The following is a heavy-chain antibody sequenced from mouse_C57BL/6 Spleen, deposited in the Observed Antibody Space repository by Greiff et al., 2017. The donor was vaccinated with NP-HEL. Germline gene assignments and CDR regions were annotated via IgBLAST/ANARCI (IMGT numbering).Heavy chain of an antibody. CDR3: ARGHYDYDGYFDV. V-gene: IGHV1-50*01. CDR1: GYTFTSYW. CDR2: IDPSDSYT. J-gene: IGHJ1*03. Sequence: VKLMESGAELVKPGASVKLSCKASGYTFTSYWMQWVKQRPGQGLEWIGEIDPSDSYTNYNQKFKGKATLTVDTSSSTAYMQLSSLTSEDSAVYYCARGHYDYDGYFDVWGTGTTVTVSS. D-gene: IGHD2-4*01.